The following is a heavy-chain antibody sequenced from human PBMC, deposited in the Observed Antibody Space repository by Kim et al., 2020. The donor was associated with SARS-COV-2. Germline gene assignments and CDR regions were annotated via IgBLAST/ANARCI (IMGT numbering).Heavy chain of an antibody. Sequence: TYYNPSLKSRFTISVDTSKNQFSLKLSSVTAADTAVYYCASAAPAYYFDYWGQGTLVTVSS. CDR2: T. D-gene: IGHD6-13*01. CDR3: ASAAPAYYFDY. J-gene: IGHJ4*02. V-gene: IGHV4-31*02.